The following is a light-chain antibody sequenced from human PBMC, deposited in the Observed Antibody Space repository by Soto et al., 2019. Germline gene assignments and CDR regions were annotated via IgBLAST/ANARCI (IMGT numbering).Light chain of an antibody. CDR2: EVA. CDR1: SSDVGGYDY. V-gene: IGLV2-14*01. CDR3: SSYAGSSTLV. Sequence: QSALTQPASVSGSPGQSITISCTGSSSDVGGYDYVSWYQHQPGKAPKLMIYEVASRPSGVSNRFSGSKSGNTASLTIAGLRAEDEGDYYCSSYAGSSTLVFGGGTKLTVL. J-gene: IGLJ2*01.